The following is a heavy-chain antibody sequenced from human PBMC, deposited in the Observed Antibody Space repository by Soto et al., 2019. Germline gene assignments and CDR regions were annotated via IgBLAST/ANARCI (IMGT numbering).Heavy chain of an antibody. Sequence: PGGSLRLSCAASGFTFSSYAMSWVRQAPGKGLEWVSAISGSGGTTYYADSVKGRFTISRDNSKNTLYLQMNSLRAEDTAVYYCANIGVRGYCSSTNCPYWGQGTLVTVSS. CDR1: GFTFSSYA. CDR3: ANIGVRGYCSSTNCPY. D-gene: IGHD2-2*01. V-gene: IGHV3-23*01. CDR2: ISGSGGTT. J-gene: IGHJ4*02.